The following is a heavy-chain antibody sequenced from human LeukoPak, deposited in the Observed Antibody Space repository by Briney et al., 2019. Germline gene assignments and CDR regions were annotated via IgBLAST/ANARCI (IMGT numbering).Heavy chain of an antibody. D-gene: IGHD6-19*01. J-gene: IGHJ4*02. Sequence: GRSLRLSCAASGFTFSSYGMHWVRQAPGKGLEWVALISYDGGYKYYADSVKGRFTISRDNSKNTLYLQMSSLRAEDTAVYYCAKDEYSSGRYGPDYWGQGTLVTVSS. CDR2: ISYDGGYK. CDR3: AKDEYSSGRYGPDY. V-gene: IGHV3-30*18. CDR1: GFTFSSYG.